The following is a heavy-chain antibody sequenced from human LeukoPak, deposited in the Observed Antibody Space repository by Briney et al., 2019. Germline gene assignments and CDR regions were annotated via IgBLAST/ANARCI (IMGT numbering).Heavy chain of an antibody. CDR1: GFTFRSYA. CDR3: AKGSSASRPYYFDY. J-gene: IGHJ4*02. V-gene: IGHV3-23*01. D-gene: IGHD2-2*01. Sequence: GGSLRLSCAASGFTFRSYAMSWVRQAPGEGLEWISAILNTGGHTYRADSVKGRFTISRDNSKNTLFLQMSSLRAEDTAVYYCAKGSSASRPYYFDYWGQGALVTVSS. CDR2: ILNTGGHT.